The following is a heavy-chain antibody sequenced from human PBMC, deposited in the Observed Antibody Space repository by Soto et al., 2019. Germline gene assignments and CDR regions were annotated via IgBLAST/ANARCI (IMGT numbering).Heavy chain of an antibody. CDR2: INHSGST. CDR3: AKPGEYCSGGSCYPYYGMDV. V-gene: IGHV4-34*01. D-gene: IGHD2-15*01. CDR1: GGSFSGYY. J-gene: IGHJ6*02. Sequence: SETLSLTCAVYGGSFSGYYWSWIRQPPGKGLEWIGEINHSGSTNYNPSLKSRVTISVDTSKNQFSLKLSSVTAADTAVYYCAKPGEYCSGGSCYPYYGMDVWGQGTTVT.